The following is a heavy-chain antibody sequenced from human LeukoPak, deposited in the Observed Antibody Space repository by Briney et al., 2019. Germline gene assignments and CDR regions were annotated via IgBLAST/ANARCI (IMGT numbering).Heavy chain of an antibody. CDR1: GYTLTELS. D-gene: IGHD4-11*01. J-gene: IGHJ3*02. V-gene: IGHV1-24*01. Sequence: ASVKVSCKVSGYTLTELSMHWVRQAPGKGLEWMGGFDPEDGETIYAQKFQGRVTMTEDTSTDTAYMELSSLRSEDTAVYYCATGTVTTDAFDIWGQGTMVTASS. CDR3: ATGTVTTDAFDI. CDR2: FDPEDGET.